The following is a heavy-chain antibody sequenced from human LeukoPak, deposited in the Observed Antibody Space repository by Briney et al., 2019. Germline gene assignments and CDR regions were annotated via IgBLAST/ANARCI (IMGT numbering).Heavy chain of an antibody. V-gene: IGHV4-34*01. D-gene: IGHD3-22*01. CDR3: ARARGITMILDY. CDR2: INHSGST. CDR1: GGSISSYY. Sequence: KASETLSLTCTVSGGSISSYYWSWIRQPPGKGLEWIGEINHSGSTNYNPSLKSRVTISVDTSKNQFSLKLSSVTAADTAVYYCARARGITMILDYWGQGTLVTVSS. J-gene: IGHJ4*02.